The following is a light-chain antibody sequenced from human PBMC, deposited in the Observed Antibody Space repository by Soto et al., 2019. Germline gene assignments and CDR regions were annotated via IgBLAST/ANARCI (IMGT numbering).Light chain of an antibody. CDR1: MRDIGAYNL. CDR3: SSYTSSSTLV. J-gene: IGLJ1*01. V-gene: IGLV2-14*01. CDR2: DVS. Sequence: QSVLTQPASVSGSPGQSITISCAGTMRDIGAYNLVSWYQQHPGKAPRLIFYDVSNRPSGVSSRFSGSKSANTASLSISGLQADDEADYYCSSYTSSSTLVFGTGTKLTVL.